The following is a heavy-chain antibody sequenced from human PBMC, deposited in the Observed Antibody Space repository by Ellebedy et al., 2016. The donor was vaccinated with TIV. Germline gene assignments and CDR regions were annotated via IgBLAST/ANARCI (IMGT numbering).Heavy chain of an antibody. V-gene: IGHV1-8*02. CDR3: ARVGYSYGFGDH. Sequence: ASVKVSXKASRGTFSSYAISWVRQATGQGLEWMGWMNPNSGNTGYAQKFQGRVTMTRDTSTSTVYMELSSLRSEDTAVYYCARVGYSYGFGDHWGQGTLVTVSS. CDR2: MNPNSGNT. CDR1: RGTFSSYA. D-gene: IGHD5-18*01. J-gene: IGHJ4*02.